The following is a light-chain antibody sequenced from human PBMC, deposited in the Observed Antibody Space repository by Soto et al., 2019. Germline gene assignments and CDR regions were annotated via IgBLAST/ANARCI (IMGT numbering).Light chain of an antibody. V-gene: IGLV2-14*01. CDR1: SSDVGGYNY. Sequence: QSALTQPASVSGSPGQSITISCTGTSSDVGGYNYVSWYQHHQGKAPKLLIYEVSNRPSGVSNRFSGSKSGNTASLTISGLQAEDEADYYCNSYTSSTTLVFGGGTKLTVL. CDR3: NSYTSSTTLV. J-gene: IGLJ2*01. CDR2: EVS.